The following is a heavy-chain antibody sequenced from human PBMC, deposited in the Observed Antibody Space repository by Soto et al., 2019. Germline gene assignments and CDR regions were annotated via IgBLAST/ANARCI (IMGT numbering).Heavy chain of an antibody. J-gene: IGHJ3*02. Sequence: QVQLVQSGAEVKKPGSSVKVSCKASGGTFSSYAISWVRQAPGQGLEWMGGIIPIFGTANYAQKFQGRVTITADESTSTAYMELSSLRSEDTAVYYCALVYCSRTSCYSPAAFDIWGQGTMVTVSS. CDR3: ALVYCSRTSCYSPAAFDI. D-gene: IGHD2-2*01. CDR2: IIPIFGTA. CDR1: GGTFSSYA. V-gene: IGHV1-69*01.